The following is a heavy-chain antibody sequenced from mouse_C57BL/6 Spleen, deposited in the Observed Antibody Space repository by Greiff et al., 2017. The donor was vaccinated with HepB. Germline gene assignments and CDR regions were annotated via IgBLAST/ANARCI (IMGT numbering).Heavy chain of an antibody. CDR2: ISDGGSYT. J-gene: IGHJ2*01. CDR3: AREGLLRYYFDY. D-gene: IGHD1-1*01. Sequence: EVQLQESGGGLVKPGGSLKLSCAASGFTFSSYAMSWVRQTPEKRLEWVATISDGGSYTYYPDNVKGRFTISRDNAKNNLYLQMSHLKSEDTAMYYCAREGLLRYYFDYWGQGTTLTVSS. CDR1: GFTFSSYA. V-gene: IGHV5-4*01.